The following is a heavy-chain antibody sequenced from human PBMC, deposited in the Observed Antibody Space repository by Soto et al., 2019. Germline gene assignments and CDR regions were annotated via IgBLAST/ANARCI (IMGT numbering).Heavy chain of an antibody. V-gene: IGHV4-39*01. CDR2: IYYSGST. CDR1: GGSISSSSYY. J-gene: IGHJ3*02. Sequence: QLQLQESGPGLVKPSETLSLTCTVSGGSISSSSYYWGWIRQPPGKGLEWIGSIYYSGSTYYNPSLKSRVTISVDTSKNQFSLKLSSVTAADTAVYYCARPKGQDAFDIWGQGTMVTVSS. CDR3: ARPKGQDAFDI.